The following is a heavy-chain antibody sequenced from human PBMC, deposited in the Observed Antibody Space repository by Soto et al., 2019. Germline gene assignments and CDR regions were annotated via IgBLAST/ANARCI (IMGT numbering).Heavy chain of an antibody. CDR2: IKQDESDK. D-gene: IGHD1-26*01. J-gene: IGHJ4*02. V-gene: IGHV3-7*03. CDR1: GFRFRDYW. Sequence: PGGSLRLSCAVSGFRFRDYWMSWVRQAPGKGLEWVANIKQDESDKYYVDSVKGRFTISRDNAKNTLYLQMNSLTDADTAVYYCAKDSPVSGNYQDLDYWGQGTLVTVSS. CDR3: AKDSPVSGNYQDLDY.